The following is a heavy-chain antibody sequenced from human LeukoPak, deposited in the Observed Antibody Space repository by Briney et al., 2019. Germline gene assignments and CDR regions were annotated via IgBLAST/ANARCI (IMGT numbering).Heavy chain of an antibody. CDR2: ISAYNGNT. D-gene: IGHD3-22*01. J-gene: IGHJ4*02. Sequence: GSSVKVSCKASGGTFSSYAISWVRQAPGQGLEWMGWISAYNGNTNYAQKLQGRVTMTTDTSTSTAYMELRSLRSDDTAVYYCARAFTMIVVIPRYWGQGTLVTVSS. CDR3: ARAFTMIVVIPRY. CDR1: GGTFSSYA. V-gene: IGHV1-18*01.